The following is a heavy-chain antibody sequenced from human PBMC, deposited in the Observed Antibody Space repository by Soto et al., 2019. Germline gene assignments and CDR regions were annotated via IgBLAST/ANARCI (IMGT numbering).Heavy chain of an antibody. V-gene: IGHV3-30*18. CDR1: GFTFSSYG. J-gene: IGHJ6*02. D-gene: IGHD2-15*01. CDR3: AKDGTHCSGGSCYGLDV. CDR2: ISYDGTNK. Sequence: RGGSLRLSCAASGFTFSSYGMHWVRQAPGKGLEWVVVISYDGTNKYYADSVKGRFTISRDNSENSLSLQMNSLRAEDTAVYYCAKDGTHCSGGSCYGLDVWGQGTMVTVSS.